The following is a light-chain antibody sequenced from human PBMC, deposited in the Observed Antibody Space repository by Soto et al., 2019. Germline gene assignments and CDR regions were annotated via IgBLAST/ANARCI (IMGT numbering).Light chain of an antibody. CDR2: AAS. CDR1: QSISSY. CDR3: QQSYNTLT. Sequence: DIQMTQSPSSLSASVGDRVTITCRASQSISSYLNWYQQKPGKAPKLLIYAASSLQSGVPSRFSGSGSGTDFPLTISSLQPEDFATYYCQQSYNTLTFGPGTKVDIK. J-gene: IGKJ3*01. V-gene: IGKV1-39*01.